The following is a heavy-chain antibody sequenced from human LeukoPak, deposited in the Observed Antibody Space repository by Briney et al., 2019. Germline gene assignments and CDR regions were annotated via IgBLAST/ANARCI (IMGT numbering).Heavy chain of an antibody. CDR2: IYTSGST. D-gene: IGHD6-19*01. V-gene: IGHV4-4*09. J-gene: IGHJ5*02. CDR3: ARRLSPPYNWFDP. Sequence: PSETLSLTCTVSGGSISSYYWSWIRQPPGKGLEWIGYIYTSGSTNYNPSLKSRVTISVDTSKTQFPLKLSSVPAADTAVYYCARRLSPPYNWFDPWGQGTLVTVSS. CDR1: GGSISSYY.